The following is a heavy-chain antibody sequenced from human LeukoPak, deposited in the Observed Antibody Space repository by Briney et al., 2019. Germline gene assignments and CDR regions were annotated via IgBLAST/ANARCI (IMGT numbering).Heavy chain of an antibody. J-gene: IGHJ4*02. CDR2: ISYDGSKI. CDR1: GFTFSSYP. CDR3: ARGGSGSYYY. Sequence: PGGSLRLSCAASGFTFSSYPLHWVRQAPGKGLEWVTLISYDGSKIYYADSVKGRFSISRDNSKNTLYLQMNSLRAEDTAVYYCARGGSGSYYYWGQGTLVTVSS. D-gene: IGHD3-10*01. V-gene: IGHV3-30-3*01.